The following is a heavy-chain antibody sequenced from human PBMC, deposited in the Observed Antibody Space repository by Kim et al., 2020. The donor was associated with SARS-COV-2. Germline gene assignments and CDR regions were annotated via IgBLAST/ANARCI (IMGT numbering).Heavy chain of an antibody. CDR1: GFTFGDYA. J-gene: IGHJ4*02. Sequence: GGSLRLSCAASGFTFGDYAMHWVRQAPGKGLEWVSGISWNSGSIGYADSVKGRFTISRDNAKNSLYLQMNSLRAEDTALYYCAKKGGYYYDSSGYHWAFFDYWGQGTLVTVSS. D-gene: IGHD3-22*01. CDR3: AKKGGYYYDSSGYHWAFFDY. CDR2: ISWNSGSI. V-gene: IGHV3-9*01.